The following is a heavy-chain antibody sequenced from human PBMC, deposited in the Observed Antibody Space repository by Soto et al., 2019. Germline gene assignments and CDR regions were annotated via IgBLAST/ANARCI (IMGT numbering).Heavy chain of an antibody. V-gene: IGHV4-39*01. CDR1: GGSISSRSYY. Sequence: SETLSLTCTVSGGSISSRSYYWGWIRQPPGKGLEWIGTIYYSGSTYYKPSLKSRVTISADTSKNQFSLKLSSVTAADTALYYCAVCSSRSCYAYYHYGMDVWGQGTTVTVSS. J-gene: IGHJ6*02. D-gene: IGHD2-2*01. CDR3: AVCSSRSCYAYYHYGMDV. CDR2: IYYSGST.